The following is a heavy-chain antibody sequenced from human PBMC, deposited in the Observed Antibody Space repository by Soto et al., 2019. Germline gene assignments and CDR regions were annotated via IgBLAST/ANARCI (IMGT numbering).Heavy chain of an antibody. CDR2: IYSGGST. Sequence: EVQLVESGGGLIQPGGSLRLSCAASGFTVRSNYMSWVRQAPGKGLEWVSVIYSGGSTYHADSVKGRFTISRDNSKNTLYLQMNSLRAEDTAVYYCAGGSGYYSRSVDPWGQGTLVTVSS. V-gene: IGHV3-53*01. CDR3: AGGSGYYSRSVDP. J-gene: IGHJ5*02. CDR1: GFTVRSNY. D-gene: IGHD3-22*01.